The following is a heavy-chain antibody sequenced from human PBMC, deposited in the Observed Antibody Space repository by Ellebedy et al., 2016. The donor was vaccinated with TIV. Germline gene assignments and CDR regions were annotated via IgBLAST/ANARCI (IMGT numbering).Heavy chain of an antibody. V-gene: IGHV3-53*01. J-gene: IGHJ4*02. CDR1: GVIVSSSD. Sequence: GGSLRLSCAASGVIVSSSDMGWVRQAPGKGLEWVAVCYKRGNTHNAKSVKGRFPTSRDNAKNTLYLQMNSLRAEDTAMYYCARPDLDYWGQGTLVSVSS. CDR3: ARPDLDY. CDR2: CYKRGNT.